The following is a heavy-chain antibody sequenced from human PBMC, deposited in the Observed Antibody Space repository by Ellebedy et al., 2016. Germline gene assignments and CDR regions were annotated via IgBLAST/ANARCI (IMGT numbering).Heavy chain of an antibody. J-gene: IGHJ4*02. D-gene: IGHD3-22*01. V-gene: IGHV5-51*01. CDR3: ARRDDSSGYRILDY. CDR1: GYSFTSYW. Sequence: ASVKVSCKGSGYSFTSYWIGWVRQMPGKGLEWMGIIYPGDSDTRYSPSFQGQVTISADKSISTAYLQWSSLKASDTAMYYCARRDDSSGYRILDYWGQGTLVTVSS. CDR2: IYPGDSDT.